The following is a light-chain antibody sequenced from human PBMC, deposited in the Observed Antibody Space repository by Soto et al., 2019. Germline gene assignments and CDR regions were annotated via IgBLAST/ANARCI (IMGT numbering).Light chain of an antibody. CDR2: GAS. J-gene: IGKJ2*01. V-gene: IGKV3-20*01. CDR1: QSVSSSY. CDR3: QQYGSSPPYT. Sequence: EIVLTQSPGTLSLSPGERATLSCRASQSVSSSYLAWYQQKPGQAPRLLIYGASNMATGIPDRFSASASGTDVTLTISRLEPEDFAVYYCQQYGSSPPYTFGQGTKLEIK.